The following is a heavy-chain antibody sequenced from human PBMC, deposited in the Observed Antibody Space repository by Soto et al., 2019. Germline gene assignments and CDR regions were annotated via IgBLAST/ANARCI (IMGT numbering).Heavy chain of an antibody. CDR3: ARHTKDLDPGKGTNYDILTGASPDAFDI. J-gene: IGHJ3*02. CDR2: IYYSGST. Sequence: SETLSLTCTVSGGSISSYYWSWIRQPPGKGLEWIGYIYYSGSTNYNPSLKSRVTISVDTSKNQFSLKLSSVTAADTAVYYCARHTKDLDPGKGTNYDILTGASPDAFDIWGQGTMVTVSS. D-gene: IGHD3-9*01. CDR1: GGSISSYY. V-gene: IGHV4-59*08.